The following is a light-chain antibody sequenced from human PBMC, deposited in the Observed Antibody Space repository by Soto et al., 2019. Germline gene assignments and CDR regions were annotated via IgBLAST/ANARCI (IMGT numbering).Light chain of an antibody. CDR3: CSHAGLTTWV. Sequence: QSALTQPASVSGSPGQSITISCTGTSSDVGAHNLVSWYQQHPGKAPKLMIYEGTKRPSGVSYRFSASKSGNTASLTISGIQAEDEADYYCCSHAGLTTWVFGGGTKLTVL. J-gene: IGLJ3*02. CDR1: SSDVGAHNL. V-gene: IGLV2-23*01. CDR2: EGT.